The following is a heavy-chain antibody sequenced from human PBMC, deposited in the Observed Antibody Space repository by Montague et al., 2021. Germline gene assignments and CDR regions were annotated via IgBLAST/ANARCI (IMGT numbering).Heavy chain of an antibody. CDR1: GFTFSSYW. D-gene: IGHD2-2*01. CDR3: ARDPGYCSSAACKGDAFDI. V-gene: IGHV3-7*05. J-gene: IGHJ3*02. Sequence: SLRLSCAASGFTFSSYWMAWVRQAPGKGLEWVANINQDGSSKYYVDSVKGRFTISRDNAKNSLYLQMNSLRAEDTAVYYCARDPGYCSSAACKGDAFDIWGQGTMVTASS. CDR2: INQDGSSK.